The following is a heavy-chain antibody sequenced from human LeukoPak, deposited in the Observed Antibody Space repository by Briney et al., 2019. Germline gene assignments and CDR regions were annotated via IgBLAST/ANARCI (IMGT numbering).Heavy chain of an antibody. CDR1: GGTFSSYA. Sequence: SVKVSCKASGGTFSSYAITWVRRAPGQGLEWMGRIIPILGIANYAQKFQGRVTIIADKSTSTAYMELSSLRSEDTAVYYCARDLYSGHEGNAFDIWGQGTMVTVSS. V-gene: IGHV1-69*04. J-gene: IGHJ3*02. D-gene: IGHD5-12*01. CDR3: ARDLYSGHEGNAFDI. CDR2: IIPILGIA.